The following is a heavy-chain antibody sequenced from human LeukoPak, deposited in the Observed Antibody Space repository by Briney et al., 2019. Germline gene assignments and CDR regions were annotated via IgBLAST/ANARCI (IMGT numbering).Heavy chain of an antibody. J-gene: IGHJ4*02. CDR2: INHSGST. Sequence: TPSETLSLTCAVYGGSFSGYYWSWIRQPPGKGLEWIGEINHSGSTNYNPSLKSRVTISVDTSKNQFSLKLSSVTAADTAVYYCARGLFEYQLLTPFDYWGQGTLVTVSS. D-gene: IGHD2-2*01. CDR1: GGSFSGYY. V-gene: IGHV4-34*01. CDR3: ARGLFEYQLLTPFDY.